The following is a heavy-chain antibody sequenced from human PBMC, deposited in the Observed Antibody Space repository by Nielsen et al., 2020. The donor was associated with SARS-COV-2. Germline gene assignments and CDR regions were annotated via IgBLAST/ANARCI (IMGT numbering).Heavy chain of an antibody. D-gene: IGHD6-6*01. V-gene: IGHV3-21*01. CDR1: GFTFSSYS. J-gene: IGHJ4*02. CDR3: ARDAAWGDSSSSY. CDR2: ISSSSSYI. Sequence: GGSLRLSCAASGFTFSSYSMNWVRQAPGKGLEWVSSISSSSSYIYYADSVKGRFTISRDNAKNSMYLQMNSLRAEDTAVYYCARDAAWGDSSSSYWGQGTLVTVSS.